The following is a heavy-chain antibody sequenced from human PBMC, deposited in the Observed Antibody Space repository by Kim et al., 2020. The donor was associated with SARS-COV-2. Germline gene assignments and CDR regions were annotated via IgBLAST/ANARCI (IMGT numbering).Heavy chain of an antibody. V-gene: IGHV1-18*04. D-gene: IGHD6-19*01. CDR1: GYTFTSYG. CDR3: ARDPDSSGWYSGTLLDY. J-gene: IGHJ4*02. CDR2: ISAYNGNT. Sequence: ASVKVSCKASGYTFTSYGISWVRQAPGQGLEWMGWISAYNGNTNYARKLQGRVTMTTDTSTSTAYMELRSLRSDDTAVYYCARDPDSSGWYSGTLLDYWGQGTLVTVSS.